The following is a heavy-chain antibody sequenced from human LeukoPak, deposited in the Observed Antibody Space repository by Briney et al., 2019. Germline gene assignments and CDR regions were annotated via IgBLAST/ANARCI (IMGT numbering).Heavy chain of an antibody. D-gene: IGHD2-15*01. J-gene: IGHJ4*02. V-gene: IGHV3-23*01. CDR1: GFTFSTFA. Sequence: GGSLRLSCAASGFTFSTFAMTWVRQAPGKGLEWVTAISGGGSSTYYEDSVEGRFTISRDNSKNTLYLQMNSLRADDTAVYHCAKARYCSGGSCYDYFDYWGQGTLVTVSS. CDR3: AKARYCSGGSCYDYFDY. CDR2: ISGGGSST.